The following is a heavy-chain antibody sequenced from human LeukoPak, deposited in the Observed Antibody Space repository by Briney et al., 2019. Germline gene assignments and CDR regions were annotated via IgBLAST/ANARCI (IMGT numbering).Heavy chain of an antibody. CDR3: ARDGLRRPRGGAFDI. CDR2: IIPILGIA. Sequence: ASVKVSCKASGGTFSSYAISWVRQAPGQGLEWMGRIIPILGIANYAQKFQGRVTITADKSTSTAYMELSSLRSEDTAVYYCARDGLRRPRGGAFDIWGQGTMVTVSS. CDR1: GGTFSSYA. J-gene: IGHJ3*02. D-gene: IGHD4-17*01. V-gene: IGHV1-69*04.